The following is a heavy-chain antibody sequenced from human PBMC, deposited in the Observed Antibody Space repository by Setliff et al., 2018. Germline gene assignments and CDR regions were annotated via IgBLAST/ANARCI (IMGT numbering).Heavy chain of an antibody. J-gene: IGHJ4*02. Sequence: PSETLSLTCTVSGGSISTFYWSWIRQSPEKGLEWIAYIHYSGSTNQNPSLKSRVTISLDTPKNQFSLKLGYMTAADTAVYYCARFLDPRDGYQNSPGFDFWGQGALVTVSS. CDR3: ARFLDPRDGYQNSPGFDF. CDR1: GGSISTFY. CDR2: IHYSGST. V-gene: IGHV4-59*01. D-gene: IGHD2-21*01.